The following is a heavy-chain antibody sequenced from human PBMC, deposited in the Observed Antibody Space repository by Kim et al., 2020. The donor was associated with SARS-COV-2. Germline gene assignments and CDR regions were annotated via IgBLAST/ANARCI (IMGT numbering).Heavy chain of an antibody. J-gene: IGHJ4*02. CDR3: AREMITATTPADY. D-gene: IGHD6-25*01. Sequence: HNCRDRLTLTRDTSTSTVYMELSSLRSDDTAVYYCAREMITATTPADYWGQGTLITVSS. V-gene: IGHV1-46*01.